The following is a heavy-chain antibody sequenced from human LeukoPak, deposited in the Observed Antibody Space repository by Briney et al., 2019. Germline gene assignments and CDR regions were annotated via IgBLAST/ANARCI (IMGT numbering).Heavy chain of an antibody. Sequence: PGGPLRLLCAASGFTFSSYAMSWVRQAPGKGLEWVSDNSDSGGSTYYADSVKGRFTISRDNSKNTLYLQMNSLRAEDTAVYYCAKDRGQLWLIDYWGQGTLVTVSS. J-gene: IGHJ4*02. D-gene: IGHD5-18*01. CDR1: GFTFSSYA. CDR3: AKDRGQLWLIDY. CDR2: NSDSGGST. V-gene: IGHV3-23*01.